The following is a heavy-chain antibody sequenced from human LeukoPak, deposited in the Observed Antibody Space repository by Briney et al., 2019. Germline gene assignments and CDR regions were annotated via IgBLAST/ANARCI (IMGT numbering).Heavy chain of an antibody. CDR2: ISYDGSNK. D-gene: IGHD4-17*01. CDR3: ARDNQRTTVTCCYYYYMDV. J-gene: IGHJ6*03. Sequence: GESLRLSCAASGFTFSNAWMSWVRQAPGKGLEWVAVISYDGSNKYYADSVKGRFTISRDNSKNTLYLQMNSLRAEDTAVYYCARDNQRTTVTCCYYYYMDVWGKGTTVTVSS. CDR1: GFTFSNAW. V-gene: IGHV3-30*03.